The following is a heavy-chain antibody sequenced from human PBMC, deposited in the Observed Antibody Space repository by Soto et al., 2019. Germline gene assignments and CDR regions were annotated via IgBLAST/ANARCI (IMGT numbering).Heavy chain of an antibody. CDR2: VYYTGTI. Sequence: PSETLSLTCSVCNVSISSSYWNWLRQAPGKGLEWIGFVYYTGTIKYNPSLKSRVTISVDTSRNEFSLRLTSVTTADTAFYFCARDFAGRGPFDPWGPGTLVTVSS. CDR1: NVSISSSY. J-gene: IGHJ5*01. D-gene: IGHD1-26*01. V-gene: IGHV4-59*01. CDR3: ARDFAGRGPFDP.